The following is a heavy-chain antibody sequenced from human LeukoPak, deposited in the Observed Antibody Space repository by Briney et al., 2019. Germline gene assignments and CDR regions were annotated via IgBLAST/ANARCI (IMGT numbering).Heavy chain of an antibody. Sequence: PSQTLSLTCTVSGGSISSGGYYWSWIRQLPGKGLEWIGYIYYSGTTYYNPSLKSRISISVDTSKNQFSLKLSSVTAADTAVYYCARDAGTDMTFNWYFDLWGRGTLVTVSS. CDR1: GGSISSGGYY. J-gene: IGHJ2*01. V-gene: IGHV4-31*03. CDR3: ARDAGTDMTFNWYFDL. CDR2: IYYSGTT.